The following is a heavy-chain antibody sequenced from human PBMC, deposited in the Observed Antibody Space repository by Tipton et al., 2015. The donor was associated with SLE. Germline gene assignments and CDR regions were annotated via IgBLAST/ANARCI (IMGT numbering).Heavy chain of an antibody. CDR2: INWNGDYR. V-gene: IGHV3-20*04. Sequence: SLRLSCAASGFNFDDYGMSWVRQAPGKGLEWVSHINWNGDYRGYADSVKGRFTISRDNAKNSLYLQMNSLRAEDTAVYYCARDRVGGAFDMWGQGTMVTVSS. D-gene: IGHD1-26*01. CDR3: ARDRVGGAFDM. CDR1: GFNFDDYG. J-gene: IGHJ3*02.